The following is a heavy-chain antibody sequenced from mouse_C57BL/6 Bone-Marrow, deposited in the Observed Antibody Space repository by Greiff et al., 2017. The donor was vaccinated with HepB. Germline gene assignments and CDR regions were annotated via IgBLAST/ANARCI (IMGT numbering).Heavy chain of an antibody. V-gene: IGHV14-2*01. Sequence: EVQLVESGAELVKPGASVKLSCTASGFNIKDYYMHWVKQRTEQGLEWIGRIDPEDGETKYAQKFQGKATITADKSSNTAYLQLSSLTSEDTAVYYCANARDWYFDVWGTGTTVTVSS. J-gene: IGHJ1*03. CDR3: ANARDWYFDV. CDR2: IDPEDGET. CDR1: GFNIKDYY.